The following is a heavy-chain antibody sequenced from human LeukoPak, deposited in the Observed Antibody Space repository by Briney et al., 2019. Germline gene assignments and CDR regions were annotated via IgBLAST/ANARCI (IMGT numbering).Heavy chain of an antibody. CDR1: GYTLTELS. D-gene: IGHD6-19*01. V-gene: IGHV1-24*01. CDR3: ARLAVAPR. J-gene: IGHJ4*02. Sequence: ASVKVSCKVSGYTLTELSMHWVRQAPGKGLEWMGGFDPEDGETIYAQKFQGRVTITMDTSASTAYMELSSLRSEDTAVYYCARLAVAPRWGQGTLVTVSS. CDR2: FDPEDGET.